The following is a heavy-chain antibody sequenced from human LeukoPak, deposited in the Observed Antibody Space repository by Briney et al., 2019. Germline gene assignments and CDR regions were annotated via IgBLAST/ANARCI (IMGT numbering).Heavy chain of an antibody. V-gene: IGHV4-59*01. CDR2: IYYTGST. D-gene: IGHD2-2*01. J-gene: IGHJ4*02. CDR1: GGSIGSYY. Sequence: SETLSLTCTVSGGSIGSYYWSWIRQPPGKGLEWIGYIYYTGSTEYHPSLKSRVTISLDTSKNQYSLKLTSVTAADTAVYYCARVYQSAEYYFDYWGQGNLVSVSS. CDR3: ARVYQSAEYYFDY.